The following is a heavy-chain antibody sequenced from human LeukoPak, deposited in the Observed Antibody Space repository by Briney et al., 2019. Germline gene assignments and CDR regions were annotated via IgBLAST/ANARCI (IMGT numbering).Heavy chain of an antibody. J-gene: IGHJ5*02. CDR2: IYYSGST. CDR1: GGSISSHY. CDR3: AAQGPTGWLDP. V-gene: IGHV4-59*11. Sequence: PSETLSLTCTVSGGSISSHYWSWIRQPPGKGLEWIGYIYYSGSTNYNPSLKSRVTISVDTSKNQFSLKLSSVTAADTAVYYCAAQGPTGWLDPWGQGTLVTVSS.